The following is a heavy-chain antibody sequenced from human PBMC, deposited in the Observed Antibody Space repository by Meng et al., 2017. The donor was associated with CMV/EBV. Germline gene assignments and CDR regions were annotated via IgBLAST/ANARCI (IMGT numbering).Heavy chain of an antibody. V-gene: IGHV1-69*02. D-gene: IGHD3-22*01. CDR3: ARSYYDSSGYYAY. Sequence: SVKVSCKASGGAFSSYTISWVRQAPGQGLEWMGRIIPILGIANYAQKFQGRVTITTDKSTSTAYMELSSLRSEDTAVYYCARSYYDSSGYYAYWGQGTLVTVSS. CDR2: IIPILGIA. CDR1: GGAFSSYT. J-gene: IGHJ4*02.